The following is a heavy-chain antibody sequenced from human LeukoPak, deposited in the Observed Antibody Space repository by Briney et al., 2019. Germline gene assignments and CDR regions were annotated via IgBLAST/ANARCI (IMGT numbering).Heavy chain of an antibody. CDR2: MNPNSGNT. Sequence: GASVKVSCKASGYTFTSYDINWVRQATGQGLEWMGWMNPNSGNTGYAQKFQGRVTMNRNTSTSTAYIELSSLRSEGTGVYYCARGPSMVVTHGDYWGQGTLVTVSS. D-gene: IGHD4-23*01. J-gene: IGHJ4*02. V-gene: IGHV1-8*01. CDR3: ARGPSMVVTHGDY. CDR1: GYTFTSYD.